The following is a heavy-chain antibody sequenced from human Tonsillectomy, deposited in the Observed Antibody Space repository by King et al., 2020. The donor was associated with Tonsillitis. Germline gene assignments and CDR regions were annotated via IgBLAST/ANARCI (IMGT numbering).Heavy chain of an antibody. CDR1: GFTFSSYA. D-gene: IGHD3-22*01. Sequence: VQLVESGGGVVQPGRSLRLSCAASGFTFSSYAIHWVRQAPGKGLEWVAVISYDGSNKYYADSVKGRFTISRDNSKNTLYMQMNSLRAEDTAVYYCARGAYYYDSSGYFLGPYGGQGTLAT. V-gene: IGHV3-30*04. CDR2: ISYDGSNK. CDR3: ARGAYYYDSSGYFLGPY. J-gene: IGHJ4*02.